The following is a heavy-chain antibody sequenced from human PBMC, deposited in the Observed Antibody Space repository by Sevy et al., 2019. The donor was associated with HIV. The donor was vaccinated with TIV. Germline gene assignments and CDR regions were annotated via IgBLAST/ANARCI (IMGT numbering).Heavy chain of an antibody. D-gene: IGHD6-19*01. Sequence: GGSLRLSCTASGLTLSSHAMHWVRQAPGKGLEWVAVISSAGSNKYYAYSVKGRFTISRDNPKNTLNLQMNSLRPEDTAVYYCTRDAGYSIAWSPSDYWGQGTLVTVSS. V-gene: IGHV3-30-3*01. J-gene: IGHJ4*02. CDR2: ISSAGSNK. CDR1: GLTLSSHA. CDR3: TRDAGYSIAWSPSDY.